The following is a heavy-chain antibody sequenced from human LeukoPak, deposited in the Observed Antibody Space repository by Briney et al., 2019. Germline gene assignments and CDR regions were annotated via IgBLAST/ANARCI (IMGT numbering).Heavy chain of an antibody. CDR2: ICHSGST. D-gene: IGHD4-23*01. Sequence: SSQTLSLTCTVSGGSISSGGYYWSWIRQPPGKGLEWIGYICHSGSTYYNPSLKSRVTISVGRSKNQFSLKLSSVTAADTAVYYCARGGYGGNSDDPKSDYWGQGTLVTVSS. V-gene: IGHV4-30-2*01. CDR1: GGSISSGGYY. CDR3: ARGGYGGNSDDPKSDY. J-gene: IGHJ4*02.